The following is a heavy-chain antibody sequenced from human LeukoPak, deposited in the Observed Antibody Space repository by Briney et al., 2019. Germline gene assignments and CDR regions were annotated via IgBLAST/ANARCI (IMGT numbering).Heavy chain of an antibody. J-gene: IGHJ3*02. V-gene: IGHV3-64*02. D-gene: IGHD2-21*01. Sequence: GGSLRLSCAASGFTFSAYSLHWVRQAPGKRLEYVSAIDNTGGDTFYADSVKGRCTISRDNSKNTLYLQMGGLRTEDAAVYFCARVGDNNAFDMWGQGTMVTVSS. CDR2: IDNTGGDT. CDR3: ARVGDNNAFDM. CDR1: GFTFSAYS.